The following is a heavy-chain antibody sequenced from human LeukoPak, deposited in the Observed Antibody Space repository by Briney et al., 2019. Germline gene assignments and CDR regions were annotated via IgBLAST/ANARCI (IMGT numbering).Heavy chain of an antibody. Sequence: GESLKISCKGSGCSFTSYWIGWVRQMPGKGLEWMGIIYPGDSDTRYSPSFQGQVTISADKSISTAYLQWSSLKASDTAMYYCARSNYDFWSGYYSRHFDYWGQGTLVTVSS. J-gene: IGHJ4*02. V-gene: IGHV5-51*01. CDR3: ARSNYDFWSGYYSRHFDY. CDR1: GCSFTSYW. D-gene: IGHD3-3*01. CDR2: IYPGDSDT.